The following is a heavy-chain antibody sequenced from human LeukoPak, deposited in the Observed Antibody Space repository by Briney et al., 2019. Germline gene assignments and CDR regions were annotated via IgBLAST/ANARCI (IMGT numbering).Heavy chain of an antibody. CDR3: ARDFCSGGSCYTFNWFDP. V-gene: IGHV3-48*02. Sequence: PGGSLRLSCAASGFTFSSYSMTWVRQAPGKGLEWVSYISSSSSTIYYADSVKGRFTISRDNAKNSLYLQMNSLRDEDTAVYYCARDFCSGGSCYTFNWFDPWGQGTLVTVSS. CDR1: GFTFSSYS. CDR2: ISSSSSTI. D-gene: IGHD2-15*01. J-gene: IGHJ5*02.